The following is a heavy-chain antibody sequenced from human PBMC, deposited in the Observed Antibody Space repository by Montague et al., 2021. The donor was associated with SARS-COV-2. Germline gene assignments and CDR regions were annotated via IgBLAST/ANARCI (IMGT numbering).Heavy chain of an antibody. CDR2: IYSNDGT. J-gene: IGHJ4*02. CDR1: GFSLSTPNVG. CDR3: AHLIRYYDIFTGIPFDY. D-gene: IGHD3-9*01. Sequence: VKPTQTLTLTCTFSGFSLSTPNVGVGWIRQPPGKALEWLALIYSNDGTRYSPSLQSRLTITKDTSKNQVVLSLTNVDPVDTATYYCAHLIRYYDIFTGIPFDYWGQGTQVTVSS. V-gene: IGHV2-5*01.